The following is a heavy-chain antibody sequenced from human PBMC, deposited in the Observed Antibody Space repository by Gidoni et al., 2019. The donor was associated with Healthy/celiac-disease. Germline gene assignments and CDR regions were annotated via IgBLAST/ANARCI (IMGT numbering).Heavy chain of an antibody. D-gene: IGHD2-2*01. J-gene: IGHJ4*02. CDR2: INPSGGST. CDR1: GYTFTSYY. V-gene: IGHV1-46*03. Sequence: QVQLVQSGAEVKKPGASVKVSCKASGYTFTSYYMHWVRQAPGQGLEWMGIINPSGGSTSYAQKFQGRVTMTRDTSTSTVYMELSSLRSEDTAVYYCARDLSLDQLLEYYFDYWGQGTLVTVSS. CDR3: ARDLSLDQLLEYYFDY.